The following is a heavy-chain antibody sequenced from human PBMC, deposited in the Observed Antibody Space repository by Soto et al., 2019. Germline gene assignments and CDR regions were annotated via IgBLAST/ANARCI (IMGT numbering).Heavy chain of an antibody. D-gene: IGHD6-13*01. V-gene: IGHV3-23*01. J-gene: IGHJ6*02. CDR1: GFTFSSYA. CDR3: AKEIFFAIAAAGKGGMDV. Sequence: PGGSLRLSCAASGFTFSSYAMSWVRQAPGKGLEWVSAISGSGGSTYYADSVKGRFTISRDNSKNTLYLQMNSLRAEDTAVYYCAKEIFFAIAAAGKGGMDVWGQGTTVTVSS. CDR2: ISGSGGST.